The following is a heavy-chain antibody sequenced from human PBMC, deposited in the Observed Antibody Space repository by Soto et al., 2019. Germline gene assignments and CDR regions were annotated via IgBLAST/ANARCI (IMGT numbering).Heavy chain of an antibody. Sequence: QVQLVQSGAEVKKPGSSVKVSCKASGGTFSSYTISWVRQAPGQGLEWMGRIIPILGIANYAQKLQGRVTITADKSTRTADMEQSSLRSEDTAVYYCARAPLSCSGGSCRANYYYYHMDVWGKGTTVTVSS. CDR2: IIPILGIA. D-gene: IGHD2-15*01. CDR3: ARAPLSCSGGSCRANYYYYHMDV. V-gene: IGHV1-69*02. J-gene: IGHJ6*03. CDR1: GGTFSSYT.